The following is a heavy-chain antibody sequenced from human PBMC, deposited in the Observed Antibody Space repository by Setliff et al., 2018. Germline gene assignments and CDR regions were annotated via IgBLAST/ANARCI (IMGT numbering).Heavy chain of an antibody. J-gene: IGHJ5*01. Sequence: SVKVSCKSSGGTFSSSGITWVRQAPGQGLQWLGRFIPILGATNYAQNFQGRVTITADESTSTGCMELRSLRSDDTAVYYCARELRSPYWHLDSWGQGTQVTVSS. CDR1: GGTFSSSG. CDR2: FIPILGAT. CDR3: ARELRSPYWHLDS. D-gene: IGHD3-16*01. V-gene: IGHV1-69*13.